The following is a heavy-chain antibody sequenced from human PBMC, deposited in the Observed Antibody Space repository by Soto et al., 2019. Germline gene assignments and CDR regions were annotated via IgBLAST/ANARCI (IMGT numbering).Heavy chain of an antibody. CDR3: ASSYGSGYRAFDS. Sequence: QVQLVQSGAEVKKPGSSVRVSCKASGDTFNFYSINWVRQAPGLGLEWMGRIDPILSMSNYAQRFQGRVTMTADKSTSTAYVELSSLSSEDTAMYCCASSYGSGYRAFDSWGQGALVTVSS. CDR2: IDPILSMS. CDR1: GDTFNFYS. D-gene: IGHD3-10*01. V-gene: IGHV1-69*02. J-gene: IGHJ4*02.